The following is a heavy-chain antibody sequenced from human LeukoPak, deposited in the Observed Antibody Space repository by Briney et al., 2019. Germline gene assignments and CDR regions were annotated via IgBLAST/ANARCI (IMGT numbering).Heavy chain of an antibody. D-gene: IGHD3-3*01. V-gene: IGHV1-8*01. CDR1: GYTFTSYD. J-gene: IGHJ6*02. Sequence: ASVKVPCKASGYTFTSYDINWVRQATGQGLEWMGWMNPNSGNTGYAQKFQGRVTMTRNTSISTAYMELSSLRSEDTAVYYCARDRVYYDFWSGFTPNYYYYGMDVWGQGTTVTVSS. CDR2: MNPNSGNT. CDR3: ARDRVYYDFWSGFTPNYYYYGMDV.